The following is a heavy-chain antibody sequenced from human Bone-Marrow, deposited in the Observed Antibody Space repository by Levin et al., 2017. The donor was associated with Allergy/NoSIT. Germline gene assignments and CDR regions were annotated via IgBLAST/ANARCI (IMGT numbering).Heavy chain of an antibody. CDR3: ARVEFHWPGSPADY. Sequence: GESLKISCAASGFTFSSYGMHWVRQAPGKGLEWVAVIWYDGSNKYYADSVKGRFTISRDNSKNTLYLQMNSLRAEDTAVYYCARVEFHWPGSPADYWGQGTLVTVSS. CDR2: IWYDGSNK. CDR1: GFTFSSYG. J-gene: IGHJ4*02. D-gene: IGHD1-1*01. V-gene: IGHV3-33*01.